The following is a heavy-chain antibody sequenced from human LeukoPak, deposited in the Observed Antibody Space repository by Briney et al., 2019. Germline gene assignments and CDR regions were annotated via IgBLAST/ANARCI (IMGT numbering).Heavy chain of an antibody. Sequence: PGGSLRLSCAASGFTFSSYSMAWVRQAPGKGLEWISYISIRSSTICYADSVKGRFTISRDNAKNSLYVQMNSLRAEDTAVYYCARERDGYTHDAFDIWGQGTMVTVSS. CDR3: ARERDGYTHDAFDI. CDR2: ISIRSSTI. D-gene: IGHD5-24*01. J-gene: IGHJ3*02. V-gene: IGHV3-48*01. CDR1: GFTFSSYS.